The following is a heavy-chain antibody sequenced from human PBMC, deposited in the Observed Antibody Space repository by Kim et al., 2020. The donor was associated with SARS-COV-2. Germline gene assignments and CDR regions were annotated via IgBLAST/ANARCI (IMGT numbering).Heavy chain of an antibody. Sequence: ASVKVSCKASGYTFTGYYMHWVRQAPGQGLEWMGWINPNSGGTNYAQKFQGWVTMTRDTSISTAYMELSRLRSDDTAVYYCAREWHHPPDIYTVTTGRHRYKYNGMDVWGQGTGVTVSS. CDR1: GYTFTGYY. J-gene: IGHJ6*02. D-gene: IGHD4-17*01. CDR2: INPNSGGT. CDR3: AREWHHPPDIYTVTTGRHRYKYNGMDV. V-gene: IGHV1-2*04.